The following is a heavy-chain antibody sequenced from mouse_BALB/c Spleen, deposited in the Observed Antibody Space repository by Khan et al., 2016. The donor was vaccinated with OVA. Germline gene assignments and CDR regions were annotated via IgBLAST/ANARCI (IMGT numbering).Heavy chain of an antibody. CDR3: ARNPFAY. J-gene: IGHJ3*01. CDR2: IDPYDSET. Sequence: VQLQESGTELVRPGTSVKLSCKASGYTFTSYWMNWIKQRPEQGLEWNGRIDPYDSETHYNQKFKDKATLTVDKSSNTAYMQLTSLTSEDSAVYYCARNPFAYGGQGTLVTVSA. CDR1: GYTFTSYW. V-gene: IGHV1-52*01.